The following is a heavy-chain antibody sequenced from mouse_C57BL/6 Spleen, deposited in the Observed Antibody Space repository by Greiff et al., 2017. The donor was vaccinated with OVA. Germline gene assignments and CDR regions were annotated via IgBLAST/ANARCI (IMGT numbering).Heavy chain of an antibody. V-gene: IGHV1-18*01. CDR2: INPNNGGT. D-gene: IGHD2-3*01. Sequence: EVQLQQSGPELVKPGASVTIPCKASGYTFTDYNMDWVKQSHGKSLEWIGDINPNNGGTIYNQKFKGKATLTVDKSSSTAYMELRSLTSEDTAVYYCAREDDGYSCAYWGQGTLVTVSA. J-gene: IGHJ3*01. CDR3: AREDDGYSCAY. CDR1: GYTFTDYN.